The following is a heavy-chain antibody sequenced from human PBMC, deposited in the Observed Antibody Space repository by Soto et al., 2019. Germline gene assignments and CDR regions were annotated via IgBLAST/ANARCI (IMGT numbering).Heavy chain of an antibody. CDR1: GFSLSTSGVG. V-gene: IGHV2-5*02. D-gene: IGHD3-3*01. CDR3: ADRSYDFWSGYYEGLADWFDP. Sequence: QITLKESGPTLVKPTQTLTLTCTFSGFSLSTSGVGVGWIRQPPGKALEWLALIYWDDDKRYSPSLKSRPTIPNDTSKNQVVLTMTNMDPVDTATYYCADRSYDFWSGYYEGLADWFDPWGQGTLVTVSS. CDR2: IYWDDDK. J-gene: IGHJ5*02.